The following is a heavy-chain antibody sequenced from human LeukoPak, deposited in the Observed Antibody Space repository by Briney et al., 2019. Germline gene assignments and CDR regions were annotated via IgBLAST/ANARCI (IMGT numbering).Heavy chain of an antibody. CDR3: ANSHSLNWNYEESWFDP. CDR2: IRYDGSNK. Sequence: GGSLRLSCAASGFTFSSYGMHWVRQAPGKGLEWVAFIRYDGSNKYYADSVKGRFTISRDNSKNTLYLQMNSLRAEDTAVYYCANSHSLNWNYEESWFDPWGQGTLVTVSS. V-gene: IGHV3-30*02. J-gene: IGHJ5*02. D-gene: IGHD1-7*01. CDR1: GFTFSSYG.